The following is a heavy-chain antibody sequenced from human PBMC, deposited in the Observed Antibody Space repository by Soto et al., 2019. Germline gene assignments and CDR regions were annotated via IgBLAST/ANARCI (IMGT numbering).Heavy chain of an antibody. CDR3: AKDWVYRYSSSWGYYYYMDV. J-gene: IGHJ6*03. CDR2: ISWNSGSI. CDR1: GFTFDDYA. D-gene: IGHD6-13*01. Sequence: LRLSCAASGFTFDDYAMHWVRQAPGKGLEWVSGISWNSGSIGYADSVKGRFTISRDNAKNSLYLQMNSLRAEDTALYFCAKDWVYRYSSSWGYYYYMDVWGKGTTVTVSS. V-gene: IGHV3-9*01.